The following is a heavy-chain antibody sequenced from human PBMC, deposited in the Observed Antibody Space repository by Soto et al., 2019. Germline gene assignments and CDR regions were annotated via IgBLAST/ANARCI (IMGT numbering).Heavy chain of an antibody. Sequence: ASVKVSCKATGYRFTNYGFSWVRQATGQRLEWMGWINAGNGNTKYSQKFQGRVTITRDMSTSTVYMELSSLTSEDTAVYYCGADEVDHFDTSGYYYLAYWGPGTPVTVSS. J-gene: IGHJ4*02. CDR1: GYRFTNYG. CDR2: INAGNGNT. CDR3: GADEVDHFDTSGYYYLAY. V-gene: IGHV1-3*01. D-gene: IGHD3-22*01.